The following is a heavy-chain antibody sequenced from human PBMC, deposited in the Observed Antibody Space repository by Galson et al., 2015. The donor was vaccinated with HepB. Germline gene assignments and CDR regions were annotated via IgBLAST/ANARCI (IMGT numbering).Heavy chain of an antibody. CDR2: ISYDANKK. CDR3: ARDHYYDSSGFRLDY. CDR1: GFTFSSHA. J-gene: IGHJ4*02. Sequence: SLRLSCAASGFTFSSHAMHWVRQAPGKGLEWVALISYDANKKSYADSVKGRFTVSRDSSKNTLYLQMNSLRAEDTAVYYCARDHYYDSSGFRLDYWGQGTLVTVTS. V-gene: IGHV3-30*04. D-gene: IGHD3-22*01.